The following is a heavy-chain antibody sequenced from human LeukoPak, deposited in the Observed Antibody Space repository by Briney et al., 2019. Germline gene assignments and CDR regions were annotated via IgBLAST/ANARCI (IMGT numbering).Heavy chain of an antibody. Sequence: PSETLSLTCTVSGYSISSGYYWGWIRQPPGKGLEWIGSIYHSGSTYYNPSLKSRVTISVDTSKNQFSLKLISVTAADTAVYYCARVPYGDAFDIWGQGTMVTVSS. V-gene: IGHV4-38-2*02. CDR3: ARVPYGDAFDI. D-gene: IGHD4-17*01. CDR2: IYHSGST. J-gene: IGHJ3*02. CDR1: GYSISSGYY.